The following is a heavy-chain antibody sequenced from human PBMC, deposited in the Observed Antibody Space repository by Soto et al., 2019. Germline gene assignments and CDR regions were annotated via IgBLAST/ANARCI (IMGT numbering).Heavy chain of an antibody. V-gene: IGHV1-69*01. CDR1: GGTFSSHA. J-gene: IGHJ4*02. D-gene: IGHD5-18*01. Sequence: QVQLVQAGAEVKKPGSSVRVSCKASGGTFSSHAFTWVRQAPGQGLEWMGGIIPMFGTPNYAQKFQGRLTITAESGTSYMELRSLRADDTAVFFCARDRDVVDGYSFGVFDLGGKGTLVTVSS. CDR3: ARDRDVVDGYSFGVFDL. CDR2: IIPMFGTP.